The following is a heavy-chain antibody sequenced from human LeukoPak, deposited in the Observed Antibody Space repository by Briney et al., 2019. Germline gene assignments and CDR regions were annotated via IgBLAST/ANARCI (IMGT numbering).Heavy chain of an antibody. CDR1: GFTFTSYS. Sequence: GGSLRLSCAASGFTFTSYSMNWVRQAPGKGLEWVSTISGGGGSTYYADSVKGRFTISRDNSKNTLYLQMNSLRAEDTAVYYCARGGGSERYSSSWYGGDYFDYWGQGTLVTVSS. J-gene: IGHJ4*02. CDR3: ARGGGSERYSSSWYGGDYFDY. D-gene: IGHD6-13*01. CDR2: ISGGGGST. V-gene: IGHV3-23*01.